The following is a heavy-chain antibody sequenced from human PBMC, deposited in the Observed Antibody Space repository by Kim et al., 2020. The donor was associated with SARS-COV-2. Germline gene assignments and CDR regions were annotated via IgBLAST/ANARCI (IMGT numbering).Heavy chain of an antibody. CDR2: TRDKANSYTT. CDR3: ARRPVGAYWFFDL. Sequence: GGSLRLSCAASGFTFSDHYMDWVRQAPGKGLEWVGRTRDKANSYTTEYAASVKGRFTISRDDSKNSLYLQMNSLKTEDTAVYYCARRPVGAYWFFDLWGRGTLVTVSS. CDR1: GFTFSDHY. J-gene: IGHJ2*01. D-gene: IGHD1-26*01. V-gene: IGHV3-72*01.